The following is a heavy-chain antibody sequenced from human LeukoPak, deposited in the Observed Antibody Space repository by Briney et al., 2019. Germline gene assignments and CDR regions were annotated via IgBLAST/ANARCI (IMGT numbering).Heavy chain of an antibody. Sequence: DPGGSLRLSCAASGFTFSDYYMSWIRQAPGKGLEWVSYISSSGSTIYYADSVKGRFTISRDNAKNLLYLRMNSLRAEDTAVYYCASRYSSSPYWGQGTLVTVST. D-gene: IGHD6-13*01. CDR2: ISSSGSTI. CDR1: GFTFSDYY. J-gene: IGHJ4*02. CDR3: ASRYSSSPY. V-gene: IGHV3-11*04.